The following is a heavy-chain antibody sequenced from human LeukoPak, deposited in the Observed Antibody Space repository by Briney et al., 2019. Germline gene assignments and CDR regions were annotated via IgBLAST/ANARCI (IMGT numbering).Heavy chain of an antibody. Sequence: SETLSLTCAVSGGSISSSNLWSWVRQPPGKWLEWIGEIYHSGSTNYNPSLKSRVTISVDKSKNQFSLKLSSVTAADTAVYYCAKAEGALWFGELEANWFDPWGQGTLVTVSS. V-gene: IGHV4-4*02. CDR2: IYHSGST. CDR3: AKAEGALWFGELEANWFDP. D-gene: IGHD3-10*01. CDR1: GGSISSSNL. J-gene: IGHJ5*02.